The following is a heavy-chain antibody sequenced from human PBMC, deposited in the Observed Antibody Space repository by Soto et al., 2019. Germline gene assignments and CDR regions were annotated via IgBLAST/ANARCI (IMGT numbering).Heavy chain of an antibody. J-gene: IGHJ6*02. CDR1: GFTFSSYG. Sequence: GWSLRLSCAASGFTFSSYGMHWVRQAPGKXLEWVAVISYDGSNKYYADSVKGRFTISRDNSKNTLYLQMNSLRAEDTAVYYCAKDVGSLEWLSTYYYYGMDVWGQGTTVTVSS. V-gene: IGHV3-30*18. D-gene: IGHD3-3*01. CDR3: AKDVGSLEWLSTYYYYGMDV. CDR2: ISYDGSNK.